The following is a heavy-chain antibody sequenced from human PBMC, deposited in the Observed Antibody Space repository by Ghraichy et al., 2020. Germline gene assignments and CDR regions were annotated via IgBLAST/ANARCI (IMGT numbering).Heavy chain of an antibody. Sequence: GGSLRLSCVASGFTFKNSWLNWVRQVPGKGLVWVSHIYTDGSIINYAGSVKGRFTIFTDNAKNTLYLHMNSLRVEDTAIYYCARGGDSALGDWGQGTLVTVAS. D-gene: IGHD2-21*02. J-gene: IGHJ4*02. CDR1: GFTFKNSW. V-gene: IGHV3-74*01. CDR2: IYTDGSII. CDR3: ARGGDSALGD.